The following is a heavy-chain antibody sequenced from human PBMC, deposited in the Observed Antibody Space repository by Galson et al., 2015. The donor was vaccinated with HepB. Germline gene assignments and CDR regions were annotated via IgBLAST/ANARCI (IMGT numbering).Heavy chain of an antibody. D-gene: IGHD2-2*01. CDR2: IYYSGST. J-gene: IGHJ4*02. V-gene: IGHV4-39*01. Sequence: TLSLTCTVSGGSISSSSYYWGWIRQPPGKGLEWIGSIYYSGSTYYNPSLKSRVTISVDTSKNQFSLKLSSVTAADTAVYYCARAEPAAIVYGYWGQGTLVTVSS. CDR3: ARAEPAAIVYGY. CDR1: GGSISSSSYY.